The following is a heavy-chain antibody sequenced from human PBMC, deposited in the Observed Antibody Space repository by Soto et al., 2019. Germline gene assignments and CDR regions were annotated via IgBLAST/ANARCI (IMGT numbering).Heavy chain of an antibody. D-gene: IGHD3-22*01. CDR3: TRDFYDSVGYTWFDS. Sequence: PSETLSLTCTVSGDTSTSYYRGWIRQAPGKGLEWIGHIHNSGTSTHNPSLNGRVTISIDMSKKQFSLKLTSLTSADTAVYYCTRDFYDSVGYTWFDSWSQGTLVIVSA. J-gene: IGHJ5*01. CDR1: GDTSTSYY. V-gene: IGHV4-59*01. CDR2: IHNSGTS.